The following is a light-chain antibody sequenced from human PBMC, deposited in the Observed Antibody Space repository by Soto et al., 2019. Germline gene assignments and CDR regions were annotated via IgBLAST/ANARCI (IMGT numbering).Light chain of an antibody. CDR3: QTWGTGIRVV. CDR2: LNSDGSH. CDR1: SGHSSYA. V-gene: IGLV4-69*01. Sequence: QPVLTQSPSASASLGASVKLTCTLSSGHSSYAIAWHQQQPEKGPRYLMKLNSDGSHSKGDGIPDRFSGSSSGAERSLTISSLQSEDEADYYCQTWGTGIRVVFGGGTKLTVL. J-gene: IGLJ2*01.